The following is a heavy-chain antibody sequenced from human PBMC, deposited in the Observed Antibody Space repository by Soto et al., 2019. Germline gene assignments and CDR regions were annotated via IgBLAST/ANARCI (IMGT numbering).Heavy chain of an antibody. CDR2: VSPPFRTS. J-gene: IGHJ6*02. Sequence: QVQLVQSGAEVKKPGASVKVSCKTSGVSFNNNGIGWVRQAPGHGLEWVGGVSPPFRTSNYARKCQGRISNTAYASTGTVNMELSSLTSEDTAQYYCARVLYYGSGSYSPYGMDVWGQGTTVTVSS. D-gene: IGHD3-10*01. CDR3: ARVLYYGSGSYSPYGMDV. CDR1: GVSFNNNG. V-gene: IGHV1-69*01.